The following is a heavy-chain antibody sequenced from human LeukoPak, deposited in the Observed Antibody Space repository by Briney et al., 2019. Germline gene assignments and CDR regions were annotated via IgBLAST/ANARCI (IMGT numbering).Heavy chain of an antibody. Sequence: GGSLRLSCAASGFTFSSYGMHWVRQAPGKGLEWVANIKQDGSEKYYVDSVKGRFTISRDNAKNSLYLQMNSLRAEDTAVYYCAREGERAPYYFDYWGQGTLVTVSS. V-gene: IGHV3-7*03. CDR2: IKQDGSEK. D-gene: IGHD1-1*01. J-gene: IGHJ4*02. CDR3: AREGERAPYYFDY. CDR1: GFTFSSYG.